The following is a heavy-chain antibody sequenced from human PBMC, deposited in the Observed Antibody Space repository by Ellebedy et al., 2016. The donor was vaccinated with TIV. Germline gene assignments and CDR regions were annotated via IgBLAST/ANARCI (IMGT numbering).Heavy chain of an antibody. CDR2: ITWDGSSL. J-gene: IGHJ4*02. V-gene: IGHV3-43D*04. CDR3: TIPSSGWWFFDF. D-gene: IGHD6-19*01. Sequence: PGGSLRLSCSVSGMTSDDYAMHWVRQAPGKALEWVSLITWDGSSLYYADSVKGRFTISRDNSKNSMYLQMNSLRSEDTALYYCTIPSSGWWFFDFWGQGTLVTVSS. CDR1: GMTSDDYA.